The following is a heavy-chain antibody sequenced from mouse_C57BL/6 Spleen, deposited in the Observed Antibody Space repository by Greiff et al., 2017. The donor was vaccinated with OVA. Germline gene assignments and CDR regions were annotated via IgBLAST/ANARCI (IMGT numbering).Heavy chain of an antibody. CDR3: ARDRQGAMDY. CDR1: GFTFSSYA. V-gene: IGHV5-4*01. J-gene: IGHJ4*01. Sequence: EVQLVESGGGLVKPGGSLKLSCAASGFTFSSYAMSWVRQTPEKRLEWVATISDGGSYTYYPDNVKGRFTISRDNAKNNLYLQMSHLKSEDTAMYYCARDRQGAMDYWGQGTSVTVSS. CDR2: ISDGGSYT.